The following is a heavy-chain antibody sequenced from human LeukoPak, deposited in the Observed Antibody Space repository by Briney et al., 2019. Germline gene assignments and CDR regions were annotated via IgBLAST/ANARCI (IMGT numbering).Heavy chain of an antibody. D-gene: IGHD1-26*01. V-gene: IGHV3-11*01. CDR2: ISSSGNVI. CDR1: GFTFSDYY. CDR3: VRSIVGATRFDY. J-gene: IGHJ4*02. Sequence: PGGSLRLSCGASGFTFSDYYMSWIRQVPGKGLEWVSYISSSGNVIYYADSVKGRFTIPRDNAKNSLYLQMNSLRVEDTAVDYCVRSIVGATRFDYWGQGTLVTVSS.